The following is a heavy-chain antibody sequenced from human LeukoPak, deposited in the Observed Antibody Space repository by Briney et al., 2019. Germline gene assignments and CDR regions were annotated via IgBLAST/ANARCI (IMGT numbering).Heavy chain of an antibody. CDR1: GFTFSSYA. CDR3: AKPPGLTIKNWFDP. D-gene: IGHD4/OR15-4a*01. Sequence: PGGSLRLSCAASGFTFSSYAMSWVRQAPGKGLEWVSAISGSGGSTYYADSVKGRFTISRDNSKNTLYLQMNSLRAEDTAIYYCAKPPGLTIKNWFDPWGQGTLVTVSS. CDR2: ISGSGGST. V-gene: IGHV3-23*01. J-gene: IGHJ5*02.